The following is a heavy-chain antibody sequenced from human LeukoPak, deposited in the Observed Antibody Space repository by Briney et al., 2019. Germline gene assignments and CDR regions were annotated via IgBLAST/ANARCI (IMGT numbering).Heavy chain of an antibody. D-gene: IGHD3-22*01. CDR2: ISSSGSTI. CDR3: ARDESYYYDSSGNYYGMDV. Sequence: PGGSLRLSCAASGFTFSDYYMSWIRQAPGKGLEWVSYISSSGSTIYYADSVKGRFTISRDNAKNSLYLQMNSLRAEDTAVYYCARDESYYYDSSGNYYGMDVWGQGTTVTVSS. CDR1: GFTFSDYY. J-gene: IGHJ6*02. V-gene: IGHV3-11*01.